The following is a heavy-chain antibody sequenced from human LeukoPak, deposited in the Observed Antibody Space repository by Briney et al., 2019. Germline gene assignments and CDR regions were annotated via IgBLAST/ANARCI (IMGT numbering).Heavy chain of an antibody. Sequence: SETLSLTCTVSGGSIINSGYYWGWIRQPPGKGLEWIGSVYYSGNTYYNPSLKSRVTISVDTSKNQFSLKLRSVTAADTAMYYCARLLTGIHLWFGEYENRWFDYWGQGTLVTVSS. CDR3: ARLLTGIHLWFGEYENRWFDY. V-gene: IGHV4-39*01. CDR1: GGSIINSGYY. D-gene: IGHD3-10*01. J-gene: IGHJ4*02. CDR2: VYYSGNT.